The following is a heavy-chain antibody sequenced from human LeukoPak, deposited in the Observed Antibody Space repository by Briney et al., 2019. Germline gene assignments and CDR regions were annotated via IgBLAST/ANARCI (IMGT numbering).Heavy chain of an antibody. CDR3: ARWVPQSNDFDI. J-gene: IGHJ3*02. V-gene: IGHV4-39*01. Sequence: PSETLSLTCTVSGGSISSSSYYWGWIRQPPGKELEWIGSIYYSGSTYYKSSLKSRVTISVDTSKNLFSLKLSSVTAADTAVYYCARWVPQSNDFDIWGQGTTVTVSS. CDR1: GGSISSSSYY. CDR2: IYYSGST.